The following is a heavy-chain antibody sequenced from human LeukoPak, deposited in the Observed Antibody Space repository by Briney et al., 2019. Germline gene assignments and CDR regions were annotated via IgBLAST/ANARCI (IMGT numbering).Heavy chain of an antibody. Sequence: PGGSLRLSCSASGFTFSSYAMHWVRQAPGKGLEYVSAISSNGGSIYYADSVKGRFTISRDNSKNTLYLQMSSLRAEDTAVYYCVKTGPRDTAMSHFDYWGQGTLVTVSS. D-gene: IGHD5-18*01. V-gene: IGHV3-64D*06. J-gene: IGHJ4*02. CDR1: GFTFSSYA. CDR3: VKTGPRDTAMSHFDY. CDR2: ISSNGGSI.